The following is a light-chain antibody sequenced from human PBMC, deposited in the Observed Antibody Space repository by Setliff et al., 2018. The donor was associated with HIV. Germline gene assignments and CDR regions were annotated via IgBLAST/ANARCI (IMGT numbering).Light chain of an antibody. CDR2: DVS. CDR1: SSDVGSYKY. Sequence: SALAQPASVSGSPGQSIAISCTGTSSDVGSYKYVSWYQQHPGKAPKLMIYDVSNRPSGVSNRFSGSKSGNTASLTISGLQAEDEADYYCSSYTSTNTLVFGGGTKGTV. CDR3: SSYTSTNTLV. J-gene: IGLJ3*02. V-gene: IGLV2-14*03.